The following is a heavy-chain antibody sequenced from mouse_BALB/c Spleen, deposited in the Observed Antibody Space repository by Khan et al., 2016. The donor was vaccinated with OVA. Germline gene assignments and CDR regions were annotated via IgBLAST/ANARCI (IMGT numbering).Heavy chain of an antibody. CDR2: ISSGGDYT. CDR1: GFTFSSYA. CDR3: ARHNDGPFAY. V-gene: IGHV5-9-3*01. Sequence: EVELVESGGGLVKPGGPLKLSCTTSGFTFSSYAMSWVRQTPEQRLEWVATISSGGDYTYYPDSVQGRFTISRDKAKSTLYLQMSSLRSEDTAMYYCARHNDGPFAYWGQGTLVTGSA. J-gene: IGHJ3*01. D-gene: IGHD2-12*01.